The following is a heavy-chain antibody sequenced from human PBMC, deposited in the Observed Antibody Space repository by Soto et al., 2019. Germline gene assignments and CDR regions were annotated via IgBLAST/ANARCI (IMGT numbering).Heavy chain of an antibody. Sequence: SETLSLSCTVSDDSFRGAEYYWSWIRQPLGKGPEWIGYTYYNGDTKYNPALRSRVTMSEDTSKNQFSLRLSSVTAADTAVYFCARGPAYIDGWRTFDLWGRGILVTVSS. CDR3: ARGPAYIDGWRTFDL. CDR2: TYYNGDT. J-gene: IGHJ4*02. CDR1: DDSFRGAEYY. V-gene: IGHV4-61*08. D-gene: IGHD6-19*01.